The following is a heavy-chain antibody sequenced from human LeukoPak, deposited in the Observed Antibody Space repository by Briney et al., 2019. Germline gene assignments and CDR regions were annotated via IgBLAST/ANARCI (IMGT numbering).Heavy chain of an antibody. CDR3: ARIGGDFRWYFDL. Sequence: SETLSLTCAVYGGSFSGYNWTWIRQPPGKGLEWIGEINHSGSTDYNPSLKSRVTISVDTFKNQFSLKLSSVTAADTAVYYCARIGGDFRWYFDLWGRGTLVTVSS. J-gene: IGHJ2*01. CDR1: GGSFSGYN. CDR2: INHSGST. D-gene: IGHD2-21*02. V-gene: IGHV4-34*01.